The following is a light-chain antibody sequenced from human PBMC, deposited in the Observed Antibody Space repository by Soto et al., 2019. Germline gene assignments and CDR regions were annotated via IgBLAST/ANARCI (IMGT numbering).Light chain of an antibody. CDR1: SSDVGDYNY. CDR3: SSYATSSTLEWV. Sequence: QSALTQPASVSGSPVQSITISCTGASSDVGDYNYVSWYQHHPGKAPKLVIYDVSSRPSGVSGRFSGSKSGNTASLTISGLQAEDEADYYCSSYATSSTLEWVFGGGTKLTVL. J-gene: IGLJ3*02. V-gene: IGLV2-14*03. CDR2: DVS.